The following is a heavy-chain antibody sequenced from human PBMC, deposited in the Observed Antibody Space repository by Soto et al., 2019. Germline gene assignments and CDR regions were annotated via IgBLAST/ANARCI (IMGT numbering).Heavy chain of an antibody. J-gene: IGHJ4*02. CDR1: GFTFSSYA. CDR2: ISYDGSNK. V-gene: IGHV3-30-3*01. Sequence: VQPGRSLRLSCAASGFTFSSYAMHWVRQAPGKGLEWVAVISYDGSNKYYADSVKGRFTISRDNSKNTLYLQMNSLRAEDTAVYYCARDFDYWGQGTLVTVSS. CDR3: ARDFDY.